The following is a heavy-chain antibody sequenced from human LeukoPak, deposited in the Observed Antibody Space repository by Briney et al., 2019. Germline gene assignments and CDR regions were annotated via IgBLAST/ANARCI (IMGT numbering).Heavy chain of an antibody. Sequence: SVKVSCKASGGTFSSYAISWVRQAPGQGLEWMGGIIPIFGTANYAQKFQGRVTITADGSTSTAYMELSSLRSEDTAVYYCARGILRYFDWTPPSMAYYYYGMDVWGQGTTVTVSS. CDR3: ARGILRYFDWTPPSMAYYYYGMDV. D-gene: IGHD3-9*01. CDR2: IIPIFGTA. V-gene: IGHV1-69*13. J-gene: IGHJ6*02. CDR1: GGTFSSYA.